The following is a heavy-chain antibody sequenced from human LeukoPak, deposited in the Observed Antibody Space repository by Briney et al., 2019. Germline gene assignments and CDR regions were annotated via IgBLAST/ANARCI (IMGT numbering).Heavy chain of an antibody. CDR2: IYYSGST. CDR3: VRGPYYYYDS. V-gene: IGHV4-59*01. D-gene: IGHD3-22*01. J-gene: IGHJ3*01. CDR1: GGSISSCY. Sequence: SETLSLTCTVSGGSISSCYWSWIRQPPGKGLEWIGYIYYSGSTNYNSSLKSRVTMSVDTSKNQFSLKLRSVTAADTAVYYCVRGPYYYYDSWGQGTMVTVSS.